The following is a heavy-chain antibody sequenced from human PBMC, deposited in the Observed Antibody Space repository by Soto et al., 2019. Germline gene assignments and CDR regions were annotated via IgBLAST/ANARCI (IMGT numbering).Heavy chain of an antibody. D-gene: IGHD3-16*01. Sequence: QVQLVQSGAEVKKPGSSVKVSCKSSGGIFGDYAINWVRQAPGQGLEWLGAIISAIGTANYAHKFQGSVSITADESSNIAYVELRNLRSDDSAIYYCARGGFRFGPHAYMSYWGQGTLVTVSS. CDR2: IISAIGTA. J-gene: IGHJ4*01. CDR1: GGIFGDYA. CDR3: ARGGFRFGPHAYMSY. V-gene: IGHV1-69*01.